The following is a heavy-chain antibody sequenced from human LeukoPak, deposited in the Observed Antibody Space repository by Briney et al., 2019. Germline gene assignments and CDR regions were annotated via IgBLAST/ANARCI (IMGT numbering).Heavy chain of an antibody. CDR2: INKDGREK. D-gene: IGHD6-13*01. Sequence: GGSLRLSCAASGFMFTSYWMRWVRQAPEEGREWVANINKDGREKLYMDSVKGRFTISRDNAKNSMYLQMNSLRAEDTAVYYCAGSWSPYDAFDIWGQGTMVSVSS. J-gene: IGHJ3*02. CDR1: GFMFTSYW. V-gene: IGHV3-7*01. CDR3: AGSWSPYDAFDI.